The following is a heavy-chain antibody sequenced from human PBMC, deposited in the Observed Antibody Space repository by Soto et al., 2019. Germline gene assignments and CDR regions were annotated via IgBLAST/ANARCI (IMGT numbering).Heavy chain of an antibody. Sequence: QVQLQESGPGLVKPSQTLSLTCTVSGGSISSGGYYWSWIRQHPGKGLEWIGYIFYSGSTYYNPSLRGRVSISVDSSKNQFSLKLGSVTAEDTAVYCCARAPGDYFDYWGQGTLVTVSS. CDR2: IFYSGST. CDR1: GGSISSGGYY. CDR3: ARAPGDYFDY. V-gene: IGHV4-31*03. J-gene: IGHJ4*02.